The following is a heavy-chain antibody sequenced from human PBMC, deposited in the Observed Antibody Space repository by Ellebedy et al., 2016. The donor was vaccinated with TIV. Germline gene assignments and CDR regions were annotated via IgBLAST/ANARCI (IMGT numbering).Heavy chain of an antibody. CDR3: ARARYYYDSSGYYYFDY. V-gene: IGHV4-39*07. CDR1: GGSISSGDYY. CDR2: IYHSGST. D-gene: IGHD3-22*01. J-gene: IGHJ4*02. Sequence: SETLSLTCTVSGGSISSGDYYWSWIRQPPGKGLEWIGEIYHSGSTNYNPSLKSRVTISVDKSKNQFSLKLSSVTAADTAVYYCARARYYYDSSGYYYFDYWGQGTLVTVSS.